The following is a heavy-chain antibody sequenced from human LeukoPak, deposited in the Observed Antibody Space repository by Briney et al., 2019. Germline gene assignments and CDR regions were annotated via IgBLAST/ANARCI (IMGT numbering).Heavy chain of an antibody. D-gene: IGHD6-13*01. Sequence: ASVKVSCKASDYTRASYGVSWVRQAPGRGLEWMGWISAYNGNTNYAQKLQGRVTMTTDTSTSTAYMELRSLRSDDTAIYYCARDVLLVPRWFDPWGQGTLVTVSS. CDR2: ISAYNGNT. J-gene: IGHJ5*02. V-gene: IGHV1-18*01. CDR3: ARDVLLVPRWFDP. CDR1: DYTRASYG.